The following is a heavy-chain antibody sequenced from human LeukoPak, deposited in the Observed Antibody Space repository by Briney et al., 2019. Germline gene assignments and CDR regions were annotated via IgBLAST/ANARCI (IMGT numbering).Heavy chain of an antibody. V-gene: IGHV3-30*02. J-gene: IGHJ4*02. D-gene: IGHD2-2*01. CDR3: AKDRGRRIVVVPATKWGTFDY. CDR1: GFTFSSYG. CDR2: IRDDGSIK. Sequence: GGSLRLSCAASGFTFSSYGMHWVRQAPGKGLEWVAFIRDDGSIKYYADSVKGRFTISRDNSKNTLSLQMNSLRAEDTAVYYCAKDRGRRIVVVPATKWGTFDYWGQGTLVTVSS.